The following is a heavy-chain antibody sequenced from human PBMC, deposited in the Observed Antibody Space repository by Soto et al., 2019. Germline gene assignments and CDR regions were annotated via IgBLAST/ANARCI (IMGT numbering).Heavy chain of an antibody. V-gene: IGHV4-4*07. CDR2: VYMSGST. CDR3: ARTVGAAYYFDF. D-gene: IGHD1-26*01. J-gene: IGHJ4*02. Sequence: SETLSLTCIVSGDSMTKYYWSWLRQPAGKGLGWIGRVYMSGSTNYNPSLKSRVTMSIDTSNNHFSLDLKSVTAADTAVYYCARTVGAAYYFDFWGQGALVTVSS. CDR1: GDSMTKYY.